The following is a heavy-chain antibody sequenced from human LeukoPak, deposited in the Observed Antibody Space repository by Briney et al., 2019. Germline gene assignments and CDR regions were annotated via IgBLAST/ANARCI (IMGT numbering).Heavy chain of an antibody. CDR1: GGSFSGYY. CDR2: INHSGST. V-gene: IGHV4-34*01. J-gene: IGHJ6*02. Sequence: TASETLSLTCAVYGGSFSGYYWSWIRQPPGKGLEWIGEINHSGSTNYNPSLKSRVTISVDTSKNQFSLKLSSVTAADTAVYYCARWYSSSWYYYYGMDVWGQGTTVTVSS. CDR3: ARWYSSSWYYYYGMDV. D-gene: IGHD6-13*01.